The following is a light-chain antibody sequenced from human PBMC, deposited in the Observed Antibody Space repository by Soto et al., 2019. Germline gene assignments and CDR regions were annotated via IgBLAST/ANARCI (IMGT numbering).Light chain of an antibody. Sequence: EIVLTQSPATLSLSPGERATLSCRASQSVSSYVAWYQQKPGQAPRPLIYDASNRATGIPARFSGSGSGTEFTLTISSLEPEDFAVYYCQQRSNWLVTFGQGTKLEIK. V-gene: IGKV3-11*01. J-gene: IGKJ2*01. CDR2: DAS. CDR1: QSVSSY. CDR3: QQRSNWLVT.